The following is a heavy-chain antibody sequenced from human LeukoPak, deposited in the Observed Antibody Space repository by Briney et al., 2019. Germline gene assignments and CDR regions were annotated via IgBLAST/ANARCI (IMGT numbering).Heavy chain of an antibody. J-gene: IGHJ1*01. Sequence: GASVKVSCKASGGTFSSYAISWVRQAPGQGLEWMGRIIPILGIANYAQKFQGRVTITADKSTSTAYMELSSLRSEDTAVYYCARSGSMAAAGRPHLYFQHWGQGTLVTVSS. CDR2: IIPILGIA. CDR1: GGTFSSYA. D-gene: IGHD6-13*01. CDR3: ARSGSMAAAGRPHLYFQH. V-gene: IGHV1-69*04.